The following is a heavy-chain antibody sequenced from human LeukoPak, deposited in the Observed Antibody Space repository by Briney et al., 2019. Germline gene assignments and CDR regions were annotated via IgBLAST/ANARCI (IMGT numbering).Heavy chain of an antibody. CDR3: ARDNGYGGSGYDSYYYYMDV. J-gene: IGHJ6*03. V-gene: IGHV3-21*01. CDR1: GFTFSNFG. Sequence: GGSLRLSCAASGFTFSNFGMSWVRQAPGKGLEWVSSISSSSSYIYYADSVKGRFTISRDNAKNSLYLQMNSLRAEDTAVYYCARDNGYGGSGYDSYYYYMDVWGKGTTDAVSS. CDR2: ISSSSSYI. D-gene: IGHD5-12*01.